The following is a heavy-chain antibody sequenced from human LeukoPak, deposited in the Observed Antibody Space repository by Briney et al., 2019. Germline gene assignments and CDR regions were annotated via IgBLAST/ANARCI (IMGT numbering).Heavy chain of an antibody. CDR1: GGSISSYY. CDR2: IYTTGIT. CDR3: ARLQWELLDYHYYYMDV. J-gene: IGHJ6*03. V-gene: IGHV4-59*01. Sequence: SETLSLTCTVSGGSISSYYWSWIRQPPGKGLEWIGYIYTTGITNYNPSLKSRVTISIDTSKNQFSLKVSSVTAADTAVYYCARLQWELLDYHYYYMDVWGKGTTVTVSS. D-gene: IGHD1-26*01.